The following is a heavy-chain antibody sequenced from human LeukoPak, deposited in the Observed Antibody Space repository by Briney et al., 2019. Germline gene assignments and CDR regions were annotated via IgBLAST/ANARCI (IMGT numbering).Heavy chain of an antibody. CDR1: GGTFSSYA. V-gene: IGHV1-69*13. Sequence: SVKVSCKASGGTFSSYAISWVRQAPGQGLEWMGGIIPIFGTANYAQKFQGRVTITADESTSTAYMELSSLRSEDTAVYYCARDGYDSSGYDSANFDYWGQGTLVTVSS. J-gene: IGHJ4*02. D-gene: IGHD3-22*01. CDR2: IIPIFGTA. CDR3: ARDGYDSSGYDSANFDY.